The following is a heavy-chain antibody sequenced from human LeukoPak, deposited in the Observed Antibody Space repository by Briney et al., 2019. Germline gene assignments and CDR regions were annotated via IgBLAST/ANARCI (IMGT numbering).Heavy chain of an antibody. J-gene: IGHJ3*02. Sequence: PSETLSLTCTVSGVSINGGNYYWTWLRQPAGKGLEWIGRIPPSGSTNHNPSLTSRVTISVDTSKNQFSLKLNFVTAADTAVYYCARGSVPNGPVAFDIWGQGTMVTVSS. V-gene: IGHV4-61*02. CDR2: IPPSGST. CDR1: GVSINGGNYY. CDR3: ARGSVPNGPVAFDI. D-gene: IGHD2-8*01.